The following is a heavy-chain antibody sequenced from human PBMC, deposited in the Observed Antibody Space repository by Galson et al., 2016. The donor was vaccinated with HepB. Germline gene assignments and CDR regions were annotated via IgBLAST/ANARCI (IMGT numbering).Heavy chain of an antibody. V-gene: IGHV3-33*07. D-gene: IGHD6-13*01. CDR3: VRETGYFFYH. CDR1: GFLFSSHG. CDR2: IWYDGSNK. J-gene: IGHJ4*02. Sequence: SLRLSCAASGFLFSSHGMYWVRQAPGKGLEWVAKIWYDGSNKYYEESVKGRFTISRNNFKGTVYLELNSLRAEDMAVYYCVRETGYFFYHWGQGTLVTVSS.